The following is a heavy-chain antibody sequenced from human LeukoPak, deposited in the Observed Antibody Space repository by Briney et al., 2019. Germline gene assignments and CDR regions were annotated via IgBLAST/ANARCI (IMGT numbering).Heavy chain of an antibody. J-gene: IGHJ4*02. CDR2: IYHSGST. V-gene: IGHV4-38-2*02. CDR3: FITMIVWGNDY. Sequence: KPSETLSLTCTVSGYSISSGYYWGWIRQPPGKGLEWIGSIYHSGSTYYNPSLKSRVTISVDTSKNQFSLKLSSVTAADTAVYYCFITMIVWGNDYWGQGTLVTVSS. CDR1: GYSISSGYY. D-gene: IGHD3-22*01.